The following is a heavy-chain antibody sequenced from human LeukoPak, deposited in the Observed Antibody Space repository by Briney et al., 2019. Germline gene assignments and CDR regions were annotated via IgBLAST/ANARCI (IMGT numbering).Heavy chain of an antibody. V-gene: IGHV3-30*18. CDR2: ISYDGRNK. Sequence: GGSLRLSCAASGFDFDTYGMHWVRQAPGKGLEWVAVISYDGRNKYYVDSVKGRFTISRDNSKNTLYLQMNSLRAEDTAIYSCAKEESRYCTGDTCHPLDYWGQGTLVTVSS. D-gene: IGHD2-8*02. CDR3: AKEESRYCTGDTCHPLDY. J-gene: IGHJ4*02. CDR1: GFDFDTYG.